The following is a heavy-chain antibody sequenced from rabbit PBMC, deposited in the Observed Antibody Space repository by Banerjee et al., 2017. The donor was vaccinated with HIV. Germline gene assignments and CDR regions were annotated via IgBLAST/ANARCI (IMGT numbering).Heavy chain of an antibody. CDR1: GFDFSHYYM. J-gene: IGHJ4*01. D-gene: IGHD2-1*01. Sequence: QGQLVESGGGLVQPGGSLKLSCKASGFDFSHYYMSWVRQAPGKGLEWIACIYPSGSTYYASWAKGRFTISKTSSTTVTLQMTALTAADTATYFCARDRYDDYGDAFNLWGQGTLVTVS. V-gene: IGHV1S45*01. CDR3: ARDRYDDYGDAFNL. CDR2: IYPSGST.